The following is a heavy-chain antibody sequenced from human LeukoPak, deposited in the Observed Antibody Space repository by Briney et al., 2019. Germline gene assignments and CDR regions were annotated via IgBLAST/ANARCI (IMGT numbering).Heavy chain of an antibody. V-gene: IGHV3-9*01. Sequence: GGPLRLSCAASGFTFDDYAMHWVRQAPGKGLEWVSGISWNSGSIGYADSVKGRFTISRDNAKNSLYLQMNSLRAEDTALYYCAKLIVGATEGFDYWGQGTLVTVSS. CDR1: GFTFDDYA. CDR2: ISWNSGSI. J-gene: IGHJ4*02. D-gene: IGHD1-26*01. CDR3: AKLIVGATEGFDY.